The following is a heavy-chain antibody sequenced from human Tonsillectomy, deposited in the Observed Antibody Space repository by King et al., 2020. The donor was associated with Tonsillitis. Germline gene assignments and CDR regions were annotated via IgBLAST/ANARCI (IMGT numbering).Heavy chain of an antibody. D-gene: IGHD3-22*01. Sequence: HVQLVESGGGVVQPGRSLRLSCAASGFTFSNHAMHWVRQAPGKGLEGVAVISYDGNNKYYADSVKGRFTISRDNSKNTVYLQINTLRAEDTAVYYCARVDYDSSFGPLWGQGTLVTVSS. V-gene: IGHV3-30*04. CDR3: ARVDYDSSFGPL. CDR1: GFTFSNHA. J-gene: IGHJ4*02. CDR2: ISYDGNNK.